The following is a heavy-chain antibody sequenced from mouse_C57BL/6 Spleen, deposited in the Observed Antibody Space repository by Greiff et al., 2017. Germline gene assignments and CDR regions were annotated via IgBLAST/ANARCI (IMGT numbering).Heavy chain of an antibody. CDR1: GYSITSGYY. V-gene: IGHV3-6*01. CDR3: ARGRRVVAMDY. Sequence: EVQLLQSGPGLVKPSQSLSLTCSVTGYSITSGYYWNWVRQFPGKKLEWMGYISYDGSNNYNPSLKNRISITRDTNKNQFFLKLNSVTTEDTATYDCARGRRVVAMDYWGQGTAVTV. J-gene: IGHJ4*01. CDR2: ISYDGSN. D-gene: IGHD1-1*01.